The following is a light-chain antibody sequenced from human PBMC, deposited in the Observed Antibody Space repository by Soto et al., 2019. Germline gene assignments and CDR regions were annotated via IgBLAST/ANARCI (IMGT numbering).Light chain of an antibody. CDR2: RAS. CDR3: QQYIRWPLT. Sequence: EILMTQSPATLSVSPGERATLSCGASQSVSSNLAWYQQKPGQAPSLLIYRASTRATGTPARFSGSGSGTEFTLTISSLQSEDFEVYYCQQYIRWPLTFGGGTKVDIK. V-gene: IGKV3-15*01. CDR1: QSVSSN. J-gene: IGKJ4*01.